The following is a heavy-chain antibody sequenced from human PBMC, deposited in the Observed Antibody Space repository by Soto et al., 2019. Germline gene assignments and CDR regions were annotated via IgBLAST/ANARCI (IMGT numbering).Heavy chain of an antibody. CDR3: ARDTPPWLVITYYGMDV. Sequence: PSQTLSLTCAISVDSVSSNSAAWNWIRQSPSRGLEWLGRTYYRSKWYNDYAVSVKSRITINPDTSKNQFSLQLNSVTPEDTAVYYCARDTPPWLVITYYGMDVWGQGTTVTVSS. CDR1: VDSVSSNSAA. V-gene: IGHV6-1*01. J-gene: IGHJ6*02. D-gene: IGHD6-19*01. CDR2: TYYRSKWYN.